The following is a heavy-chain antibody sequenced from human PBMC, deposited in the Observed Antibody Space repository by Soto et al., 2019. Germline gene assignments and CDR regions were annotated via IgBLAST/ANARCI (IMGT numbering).Heavy chain of an antibody. CDR3: AKSRDTAMVITLDY. Sequence: GASVKVSCKASGCTYSSYPISWVRQAPGQGREWMGGIIPIFGTANYAQKFQGRVTITGDKATSTVYMELSSLRSEDTAVYYCAKSRDTAMVITLDYWGQGTLVTVCS. J-gene: IGHJ4*02. V-gene: IGHV1-69*06. CDR1: GCTYSSYP. CDR2: IIPIFGTA. D-gene: IGHD5-18*01.